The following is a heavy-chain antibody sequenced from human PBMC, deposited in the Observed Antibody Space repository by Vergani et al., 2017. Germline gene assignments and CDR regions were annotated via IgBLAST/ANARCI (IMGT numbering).Heavy chain of an antibody. D-gene: IGHD1-26*01. V-gene: IGHV3-23*01. CDR2: PTGGGGST. CDR1: GFTFSTYA. Sequence: EVQLLESGGSLKQPGGSVRLSCAASGFTFSTYAMHWVRQAPGKGLECVSAPTGGGGSTYYADSFKGRFIISRDKSRANLYLQMNSRRPEDTATYYCVKDAGSYENFFDSWCQGTLVTVSS. J-gene: IGHJ4*02. CDR3: VKDAGSYENFFDS.